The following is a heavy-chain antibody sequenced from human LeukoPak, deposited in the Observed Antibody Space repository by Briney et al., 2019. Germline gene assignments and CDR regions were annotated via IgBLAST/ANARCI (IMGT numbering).Heavy chain of an antibody. V-gene: IGHV3-33*01. CDR2: IWYDGSNK. CDR1: GFTFSSYG. CDR3: ARDSSSWALNDAFDI. D-gene: IGHD1-26*01. Sequence: GGSLRLSCAASGFTFSSYGMHWVRQAPGKGLGWVAVIWYDGSNKYYADSVKGRFTISRDNSKNTLYLQMNSLRAEDTAVYYCARDSSSWALNDAFDIWGQGTMVTVSS. J-gene: IGHJ3*02.